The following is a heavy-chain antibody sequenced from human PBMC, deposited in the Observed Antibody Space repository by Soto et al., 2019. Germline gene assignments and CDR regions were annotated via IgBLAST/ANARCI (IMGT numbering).Heavy chain of an antibody. J-gene: IGHJ3*02. Sequence: SETLSLTCTVSGGSISSGGYYWSWIRQHPGKGLEWIGYIYYSGSTYYNPSLKGRVTISVDTSKNQFSLKLSSVTAADTAVYYCARAAPGGYNRAFDIWGQGTMVTVSS. V-gene: IGHV4-31*03. D-gene: IGHD1-26*01. CDR1: GGSISSGGYY. CDR3: ARAAPGGYNRAFDI. CDR2: IYYSGST.